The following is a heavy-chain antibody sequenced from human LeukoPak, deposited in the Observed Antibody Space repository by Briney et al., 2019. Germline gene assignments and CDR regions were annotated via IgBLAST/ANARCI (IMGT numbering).Heavy chain of an antibody. CDR1: GDSISSSGCY. D-gene: IGHD6-13*01. CDR3: ARDSAGYSSKCWFDP. J-gene: IGHJ5*02. CDR2: THHSGNT. Sequence: SETLSLTCSVSGDSISSSGCYWDWIRQPPGKGLEWIGSTHHSGNTNYNPSLKSRVTISVDTSKNQFSLKLSSVTAADTAVYYCARDSAGYSSKCWFDPWGQGTLVTVSS. V-gene: IGHV4-39*07.